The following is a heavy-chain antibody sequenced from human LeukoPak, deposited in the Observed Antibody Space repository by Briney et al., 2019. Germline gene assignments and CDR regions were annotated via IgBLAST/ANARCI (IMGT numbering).Heavy chain of an antibody. Sequence: ASAKVSCKASGYTFTGYFMHWVRRAPGQGLEWMGWINPNTGGTNYAQKFQGSVTMTRDTSISTAYMELSRLRSDDTAMYYCARDLGAGTTDYYFDYWGQGTLVTVSS. CDR2: INPNTGGT. CDR1: GYTFTGYF. CDR3: ARDLGAGTTDYYFDY. V-gene: IGHV1-2*02. D-gene: IGHD1-1*01. J-gene: IGHJ4*02.